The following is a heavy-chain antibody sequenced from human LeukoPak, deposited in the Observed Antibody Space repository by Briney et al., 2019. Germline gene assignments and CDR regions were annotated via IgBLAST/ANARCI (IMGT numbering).Heavy chain of an antibody. Sequence: SETLSLTCTVSGGSVSSGSYYWSWIRQPPGKGLEWIGYIYYSGSTNYNPSLKSRVTISVDTSKNQFSLKLSSVTAADTAVYYCASAKGGDYYDSSGYYFDYWGQGTLVTVSS. CDR1: GGSVSSGSYY. D-gene: IGHD3-22*01. CDR2: IYYSGST. V-gene: IGHV4-61*01. CDR3: ASAKGGDYYDSSGYYFDY. J-gene: IGHJ4*02.